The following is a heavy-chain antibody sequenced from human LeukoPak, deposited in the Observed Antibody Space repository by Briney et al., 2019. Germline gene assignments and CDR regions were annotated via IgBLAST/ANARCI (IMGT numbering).Heavy chain of an antibody. V-gene: IGHV3-30-3*02. D-gene: IGHD1-20*01. J-gene: IGHJ5*02. CDR2: ISYDGSNK. CDR3: AKDGITGTTRWFDP. CDR1: GFTLGSAA. Sequence: GRSLRLSCAASGFTLGSAAMHWVRQTPGKGLDWVAVISYDGSNKYYADSVKGRFTISRDNSKNTLYLQMNSLRAEDTAVYYCAKDGITGTTRWFDPWGQGTLVTVSS.